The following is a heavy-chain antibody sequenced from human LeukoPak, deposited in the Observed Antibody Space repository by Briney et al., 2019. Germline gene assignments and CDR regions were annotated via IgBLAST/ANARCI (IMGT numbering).Heavy chain of an antibody. D-gene: IGHD3-10*01. CDR1: GYTLTELS. CDR2: FDPEDGET. CDR3: ATGELLWFGELFGY. Sequence: ASVKVSCKVSGYTLTELSMHWVRQAPGKGLEWMGGFDPEDGETIYAQKFQGRVTMTEDTSTDTAYMELSSLRSEDTAVYYCATGELLWFGELFGYWGQGTLVTVSS. J-gene: IGHJ4*02. V-gene: IGHV1-24*01.